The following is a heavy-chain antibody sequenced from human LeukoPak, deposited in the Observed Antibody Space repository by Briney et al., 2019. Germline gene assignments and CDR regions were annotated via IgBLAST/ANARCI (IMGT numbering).Heavy chain of an antibody. D-gene: IGHD3-22*01. Sequence: SETLSLTCTVSGGSISRYYWSWIRQPAGKGLEWIGRIYTSGSTNYNPSLKSRVTMSVDTSKNQFSLKLSSVTAADTAVYYCASHYYDSSGYYSIDAFDIWGHGAMVTVSS. CDR3: ASHYYDSSGYYSIDAFDI. CDR2: IYTSGST. J-gene: IGHJ3*02. CDR1: GGSISRYY. V-gene: IGHV4-4*07.